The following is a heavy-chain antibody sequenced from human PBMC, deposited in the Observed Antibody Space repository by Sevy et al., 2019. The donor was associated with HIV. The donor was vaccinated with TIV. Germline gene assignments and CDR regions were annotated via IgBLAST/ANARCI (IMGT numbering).Heavy chain of an antibody. CDR2: INAGNGNT. Sequence: ASVKVSCKASGYTFTSYAMHWVRLAPGQRLEWMGWINAGNGNTKYSQKFQGRVTITRDTSASTAYMELSSLRSEDTAVYYCARGDNWNDGYYYYYYMDVWGKGTTVTVSS. CDR1: GYTFTSYA. CDR3: ARGDNWNDGYYYYYYMDV. J-gene: IGHJ6*03. V-gene: IGHV1-3*01. D-gene: IGHD1-20*01.